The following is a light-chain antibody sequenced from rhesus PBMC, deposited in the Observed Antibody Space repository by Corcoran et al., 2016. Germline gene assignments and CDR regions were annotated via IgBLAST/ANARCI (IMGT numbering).Light chain of an antibody. J-gene: IGLJ1*01. V-gene: IGLV2-13*02. CDR3: SSYASSSAFI. Sequence: QAALTQSPSVSGSPGQSVTISCTGTSRDIGGYNRVSWYQHHPGKAPKLMIYEVSKRPSGVSDRFSGSKSGNTASLSISGLQAEDEADYYCSSYASSSAFIFGAGTRLTVL. CDR2: EVS. CDR1: SRDIGGYNR.